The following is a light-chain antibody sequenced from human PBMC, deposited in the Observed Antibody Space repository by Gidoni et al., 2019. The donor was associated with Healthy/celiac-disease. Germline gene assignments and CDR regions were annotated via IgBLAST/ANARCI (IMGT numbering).Light chain of an antibody. CDR1: QSVSSSY. Sequence: EIVLTQSPVPLSLSPGERATLSCRASQSVSSSYLAWYQQNPGPAPRLLIYGASIRATGIPARFIVRGSGTDFTLTISRLETEDLAVYYCQQYGSSPRTFGQGTKVEIK. CDR2: GAS. V-gene: IGKV3-20*01. J-gene: IGKJ1*01. CDR3: QQYGSSPRT.